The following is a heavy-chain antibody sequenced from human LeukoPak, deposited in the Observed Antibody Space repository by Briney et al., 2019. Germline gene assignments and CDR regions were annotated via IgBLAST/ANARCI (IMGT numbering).Heavy chain of an antibody. J-gene: IGHJ6*03. CDR1: GGTFSSYA. V-gene: IGHV1-69*01. D-gene: IGHD3-3*01. CDR3: ARDPLERNWSGYQYYYMDV. Sequence: SVKVSCKASGGTFSSYAISWVRQAPGQGLEWMGGIIPIFGTANYAQKFQGRVTITADESTSTAYMELRSLRSEDTAVYYCARDPLERNWSGYQYYYMDVWGKGTTVTVSS. CDR2: IIPIFGTA.